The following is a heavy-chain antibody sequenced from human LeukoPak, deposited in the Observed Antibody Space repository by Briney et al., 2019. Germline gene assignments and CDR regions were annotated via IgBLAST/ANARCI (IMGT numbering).Heavy chain of an antibody. CDR2: ISSSSSYI. J-gene: IGHJ4*02. D-gene: IGHD2/OR15-2a*01. V-gene: IGHV3-21*01. CDR1: GFTFSSYA. CDR3: ARYPFDGAVGSMDY. Sequence: GGSLRLSCAASGFTFSSYAMGWVRQAPGKGLEWVSSISSSSSYIYYADSVKGRFTISRDNATNSLYLQMNSMRAEDTAVYYCARYPFDGAVGSMDYWGQGTLVTVSS.